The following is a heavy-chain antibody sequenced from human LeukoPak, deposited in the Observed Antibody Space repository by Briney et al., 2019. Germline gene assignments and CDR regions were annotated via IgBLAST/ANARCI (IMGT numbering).Heavy chain of an antibody. CDR3: SRGSNGDY. V-gene: IGHV3-7*01. Sequence: GGSLRLSCAASGFSISNYWVSWVRQAPGKGLEWVANIKQDGSDKFYVDSVKGRFTISRDNAKNSLYLQMNGLRAEDTAVYYCSRGSNGDYWGQGTLVTVTS. CDR2: IKQDGSDK. J-gene: IGHJ4*02. D-gene: IGHD2-8*01. CDR1: GFSISNYW.